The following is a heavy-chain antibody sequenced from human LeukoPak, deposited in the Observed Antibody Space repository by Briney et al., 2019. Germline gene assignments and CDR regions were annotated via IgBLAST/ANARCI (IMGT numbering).Heavy chain of an antibody. Sequence: AGGSLRLSCAASGFTVSSHVMTWVRQAPGKGPEWVSVIVGNTAGTTYYADSVKGRFTISRDSVKNTVDLQMSSLRAEDTAVYYCARDTSGWYGAFEFWGQGALVTVSS. D-gene: IGHD6-19*01. V-gene: IGHV3-23*01. J-gene: IGHJ4*02. CDR3: ARDTSGWYGAFEF. CDR2: IVGNTAGTT. CDR1: GFTVSSHV.